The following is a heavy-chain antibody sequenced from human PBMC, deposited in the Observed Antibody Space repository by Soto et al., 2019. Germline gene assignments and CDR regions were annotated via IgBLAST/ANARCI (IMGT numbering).Heavy chain of an antibody. CDR1: GFTFSSYS. V-gene: IGHV3-21*01. Sequence: GGSLRISCAASGFTFSSYSMNWVRQAPGKGLEWVSSISSSSSYIYYADSVKDRFTISRDNAKNSLYLQMNSLRAEDTAVYYCARDWGRVDDYSNLNNDAFYIWAQRTTVTVSS. D-gene: IGHD4-4*01. J-gene: IGHJ3*02. CDR3: ARDWGRVDDYSNLNNDAFYI. CDR2: ISSSSSYI.